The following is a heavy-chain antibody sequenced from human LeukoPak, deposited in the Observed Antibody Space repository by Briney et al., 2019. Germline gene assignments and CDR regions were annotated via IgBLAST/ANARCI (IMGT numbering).Heavy chain of an antibody. D-gene: IGHD6-19*01. J-gene: IGHJ3*02. CDR2: IYSGGNT. Sequence: GGSLRLSCAASGFTVSDNYMSWVRQSPGKGLEWVSIIYSGGNTYYADSVKGRFTISRDNSKNTLYLQMNSLRAEDTAVYYRAKLRGWRDAFGIWGQGTRVTVSS. V-gene: IGHV3-66*04. CDR1: GFTVSDNY. CDR3: AKLRGWRDAFGI.